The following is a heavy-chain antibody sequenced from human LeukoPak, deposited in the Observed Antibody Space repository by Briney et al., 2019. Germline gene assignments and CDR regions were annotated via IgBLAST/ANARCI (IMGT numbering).Heavy chain of an antibody. CDR3: AKFHSSRMVSY. J-gene: IGHJ4*02. D-gene: IGHD5-18*01. V-gene: IGHV3-23*01. Sequence: GGSLRLSCAASGFTFSSYAMSWVRQAPGKGLEWVSAISGSGGSTYYADSVRGRFTISRDNSKNTLYLQMNSLRAEDTAVYYCAKFHSSRMVSYWGQGTLVTVSS. CDR1: GFTFSSYA. CDR2: ISGSGGST.